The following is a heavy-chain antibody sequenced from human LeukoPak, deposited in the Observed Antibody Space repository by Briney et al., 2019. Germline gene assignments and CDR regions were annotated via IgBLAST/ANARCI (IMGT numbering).Heavy chain of an antibody. V-gene: IGHV3-23*01. CDR1: GFTFNNYA. CDR3: AKDLGGSTDY. Sequence: VGSLTHTLAASGFTFNNYAVSWVRQAPGKGLEWVSLIRGSTYYADSVKGRFTISRDNSQKTVYLQMNSLRAEDTALYYCAKDLGGSTDYWGERTLVTVSS. D-gene: IGHD5-12*01. CDR2: IRGST. J-gene: IGHJ4*02.